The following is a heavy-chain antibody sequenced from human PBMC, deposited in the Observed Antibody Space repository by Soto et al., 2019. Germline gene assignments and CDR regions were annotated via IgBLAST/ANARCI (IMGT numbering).Heavy chain of an antibody. CDR1: GFTFSSYS. V-gene: IGHV3-48*02. CDR3: AREVDIVVVVAATRTLGKAFDI. D-gene: IGHD2-15*01. J-gene: IGHJ3*02. Sequence: GGSLRLSCAASGFTFSSYSMNWVRQAPGKGLEWVSYISSSSSTIYYADSVKGRFTISRDNAKNSLYLQMNSLRDEDTAVYYCAREVDIVVVVAATRTLGKAFDIWGQGTMVTVSS. CDR2: ISSSSSTI.